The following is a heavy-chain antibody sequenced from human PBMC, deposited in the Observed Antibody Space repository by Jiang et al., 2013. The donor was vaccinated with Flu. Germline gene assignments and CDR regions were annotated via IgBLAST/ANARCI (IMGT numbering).Heavy chain of an antibody. Sequence: LLKPSETLSLTCAVYGGSFSGYYWSWICQPPGKGLEWIGEINHSGSTNYNPSLKSRVTISVDTSKNQFSLKLSSVTAADTAVYYCARGLGYCSSTSCRHYYYYYYGMDVWGQGTTVTVSS. CDR2: INHSGST. J-gene: IGHJ6*02. D-gene: IGHD2-2*01. CDR1: GGSFSGYY. CDR3: ARGLGYCSSTSCRHYYYYYYGMDV. V-gene: IGHV4-34*01.